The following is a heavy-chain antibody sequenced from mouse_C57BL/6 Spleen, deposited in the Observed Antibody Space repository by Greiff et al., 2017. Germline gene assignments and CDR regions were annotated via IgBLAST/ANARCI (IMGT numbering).Heavy chain of an antibody. Sequence: EVQLQQSGPELVKPGASVKISCKASGYTFTDYYMNWVKQSHGKSLEWIGDINPNNGGTSYNQKFKGKATLTVDKSSSTAYMELRSLTSEDSAVYYCARRESNYGFSYFDYWGQGTTLTVSS. V-gene: IGHV1-26*01. CDR1: GYTFTDYY. D-gene: IGHD2-5*01. CDR3: ARRESNYGFSYFDY. J-gene: IGHJ2*01. CDR2: INPNNGGT.